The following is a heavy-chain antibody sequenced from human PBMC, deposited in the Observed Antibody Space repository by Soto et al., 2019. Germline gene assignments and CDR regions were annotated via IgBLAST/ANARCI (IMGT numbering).Heavy chain of an antibody. CDR2: INPNNGDT. V-gene: IGHV1-2*06. D-gene: IGHD1-26*01. CDR1: GYFFTSHY. CDR3: AREMTYSGGSVALWL. J-gene: IGHJ4*02. Sequence: GASVKVSCKTSGYFFTSHYIHWVRLAPGRGLEWMGRINPNNGDTNSPQKFQGRVTTTSDTSISTAYMEMSGLRSDDTALYYCAREMTYSGGSVALWLWGQGTLVTVSS.